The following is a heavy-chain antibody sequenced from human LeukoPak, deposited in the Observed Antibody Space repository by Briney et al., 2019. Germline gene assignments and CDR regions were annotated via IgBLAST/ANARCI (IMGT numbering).Heavy chain of an antibody. D-gene: IGHD3-22*01. CDR3: ARDGTSGYFPWYFDL. Sequence: PSETLSLTCTVSGGSISSSSYYWAWIRQPPGKGLEWIGSIYYSGSTYYNPSLRSRVTISVDTSRNQFSLKLTSVTAADTAVYYCARDGTSGYFPWYFDLWGRGTLVTVSS. V-gene: IGHV4-39*07. CDR2: IYYSGST. CDR1: GGSISSSSYY. J-gene: IGHJ2*01.